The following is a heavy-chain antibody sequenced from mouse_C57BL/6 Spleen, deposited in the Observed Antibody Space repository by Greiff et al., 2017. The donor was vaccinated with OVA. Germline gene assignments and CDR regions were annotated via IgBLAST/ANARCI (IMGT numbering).Heavy chain of an antibody. J-gene: IGHJ1*03. V-gene: IGHV1-74*01. D-gene: IGHD1-1*01. CDR2: IHPSDSDT. Sequence: QVQLQQPGAELVKPGASVKVSCKASGYTFTSYWMHWVKQRPGQGLEWIGRIHPSDSDTNYNQKFKGKATLTVDKSSSTAYMQLSSLTSEDSAVYYCATSTVVAPYWYFDVWGTGTTVTVSS. CDR3: ATSTVVAPYWYFDV. CDR1: GYTFTSYW.